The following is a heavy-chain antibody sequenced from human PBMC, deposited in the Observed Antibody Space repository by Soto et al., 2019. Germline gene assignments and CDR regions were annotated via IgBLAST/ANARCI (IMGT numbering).Heavy chain of an antibody. CDR3: AREYYYGSGSYPRETYYYYYGMDV. Sequence: ASVKVSCKASGYTFTSYYMHWVRQAPGQGLEWMGIINPSGGSTSYAQKFQGRVTMTRDTSTSTVYMELSSLRSEDTAVYYCAREYYYGSGSYPRETYYYYYGMDVWGQGTTVTVSS. V-gene: IGHV1-46*03. CDR1: GYTFTSYY. CDR2: INPSGGST. D-gene: IGHD3-10*01. J-gene: IGHJ6*02.